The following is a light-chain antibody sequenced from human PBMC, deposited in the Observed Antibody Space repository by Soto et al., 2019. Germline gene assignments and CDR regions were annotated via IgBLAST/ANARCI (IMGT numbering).Light chain of an antibody. CDR3: SSYTSSSTLGV. CDR2: DLS. J-gene: IGLJ3*02. V-gene: IGLV2-14*01. CDR1: SSDVGGYNY. Sequence: QSALTQPASVSGSPGQSITISCTGTSSDVGGYNYVSWYQQHPGKAPKLMNYDLSKRPSGVSNRFSGSKSGNTASLTISGLQAEDEADYYCSSYTSSSTLGVFGGGTQLTVL.